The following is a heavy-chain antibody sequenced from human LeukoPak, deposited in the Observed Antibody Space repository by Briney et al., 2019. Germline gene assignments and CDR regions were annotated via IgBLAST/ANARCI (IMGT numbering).Heavy chain of an antibody. D-gene: IGHD4-11*01. CDR2: IGSSSSPI. CDR1: GFTFSAYS. J-gene: IGHJ4*02. V-gene: IGHV3-48*01. Sequence: GGSLRLSCAASGFTFSAYSMNWVRQAPERGLEWVSYIGSSSSPIYYADSVKGRFTISRDNAKNSLYLQMDSLRAEDTAVYYCARDQAYSFDYWGQGTPVTVSS. CDR3: ARDQAYSFDY.